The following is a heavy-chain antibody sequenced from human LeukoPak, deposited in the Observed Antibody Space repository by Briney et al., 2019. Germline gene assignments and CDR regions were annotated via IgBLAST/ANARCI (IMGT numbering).Heavy chain of an antibody. CDR1: GLTFIYAW. V-gene: IGHV3-15*01. CDR2: IKSKPDNGTT. D-gene: IGHD2-8*01. J-gene: IGHJ4*02. Sequence: GGTLRLSCAASGLTFIYAWMTWVRQAPGKGLEWVGRIKSKPDNGTTDYAAPVKGRFTISRDDSKNTLYLQMNSLKTDDSAVYFCTVDPEVYYFDYWGQGALVTVSS. CDR3: TVDPEVYYFDY.